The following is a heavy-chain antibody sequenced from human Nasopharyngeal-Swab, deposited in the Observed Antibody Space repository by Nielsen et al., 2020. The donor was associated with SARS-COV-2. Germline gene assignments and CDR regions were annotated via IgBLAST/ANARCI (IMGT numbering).Heavy chain of an antibody. CDR2: TRNKGNSYTT. D-gene: IGHD1-20*01. Sequence: GESLKISCAASGFTFSDHYMDWVRQAPGKGLEWVGRTRNKGNSYTTEYAASVKGRFSISRDDSKNALHLQMNSLKTEDTAVYYCARGRRGYNWNDFGEPFVYWGQGTLVTVSS. CDR1: GFTFSDHY. J-gene: IGHJ4*02. CDR3: ARGRRGYNWNDFGEPFVY. V-gene: IGHV3-72*01.